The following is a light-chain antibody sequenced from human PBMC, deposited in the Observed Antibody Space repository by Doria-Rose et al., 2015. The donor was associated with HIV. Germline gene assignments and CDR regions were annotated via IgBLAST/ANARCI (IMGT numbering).Light chain of an antibody. CDR2: WAS. Sequence: SLGERATINCKSSQSVLDRSNNKNYLGWYQLKPGQSPKLLIYWASTRQSGVPDRFSGSGSGTDFTLTISSLQAEDVATYYCQQYYTSPPTFGGGTKMEIK. CDR3: QQYYTSPPT. V-gene: IGKV4-1*01. CDR1: QSVLDRSNNKNY. J-gene: IGKJ4*01.